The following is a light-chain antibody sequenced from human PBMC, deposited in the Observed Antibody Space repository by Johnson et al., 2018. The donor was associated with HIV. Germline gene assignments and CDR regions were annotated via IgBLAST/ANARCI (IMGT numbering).Light chain of an antibody. V-gene: IGLV1-51*02. CDR1: SSNIGNNH. CDR3: GTWHSALSGCGV. CDR2: ENN. Sequence: QSVLTQPPSVSAAPGQKVTIFCSGSSSNIGNNHVSWYQQLPGTAPKLLIYENNKRPSGIPDRSSGSKSGTSATLGITGLQPGDEADYYCGTWHSALSGCGVFGTGTRVTVL. J-gene: IGLJ1*01.